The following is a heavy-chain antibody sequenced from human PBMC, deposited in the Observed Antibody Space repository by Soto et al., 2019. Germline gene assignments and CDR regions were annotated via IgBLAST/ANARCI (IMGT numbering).Heavy chain of an antibody. CDR3: ARDSHDSSGYSGYYFDY. J-gene: IGHJ4*02. D-gene: IGHD3-22*01. CDR2: IIPIFGTA. CDR1: GGTVSSYA. V-gene: IGHV1-69*13. Sequence: ASVKVSCKASGGTVSSYAISWVRQAPGQGLEWMGGIIPIFGTANYAQKFQGRVTITADESTSTAYMELSSLRSEDTAVYYCARDSHDSSGYSGYYFDYWGQGTLVTVSS.